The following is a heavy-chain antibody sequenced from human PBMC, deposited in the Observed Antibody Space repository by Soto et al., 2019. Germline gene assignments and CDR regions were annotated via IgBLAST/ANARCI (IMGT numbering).Heavy chain of an antibody. J-gene: IGHJ4*02. D-gene: IGHD3-16*02. CDR2: IYSSGST. V-gene: IGHV4-59*12. Sequence: QVQLRESGPGLVKPSGTLTLTCSISGGSLSGYYWSWIRQPPGKGLEWIAYIYSSGSTNYSPSLGGCANILVDTSKDQVSPCLASGAAAGPARYYRFRGGAVFHGFVIPFDLWGQGTLVAVSS. CDR1: GGSLSGYY. CDR3: FRGGAVFHGFVIPFDL.